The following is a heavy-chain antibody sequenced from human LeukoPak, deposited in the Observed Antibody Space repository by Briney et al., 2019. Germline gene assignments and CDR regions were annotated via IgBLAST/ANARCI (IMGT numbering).Heavy chain of an antibody. J-gene: IGHJ4*02. CDR3: ARQRGDILTGYYMPRGFDY. CDR2: ISGSGTSI. CDR1: GFTFSNYE. Sequence: GGSLRLSCAASGFTFSNYEINWVRQAPGRGLEWISYISGSGTSIYHANSVKGRFTISRDNAKNSVYLQMNSLRAEDTAVYYCARQRGDILTGYYMPRGFDYWGQGTLVTVSS. V-gene: IGHV3-48*03. D-gene: IGHD3-9*01.